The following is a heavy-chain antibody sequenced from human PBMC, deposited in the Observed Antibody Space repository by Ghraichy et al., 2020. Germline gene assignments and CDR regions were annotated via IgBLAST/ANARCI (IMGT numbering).Heavy chain of an antibody. D-gene: IGHD2-8*01. CDR2: IYYSGST. J-gene: IGHJ4*02. CDR1: GGSISSGGYY. CDR3: AVDLTRKPNCTNGVCYKGVGY. V-gene: IGHV4-31*02. Sequence: SQTLSLTCTVSGGSISSGGYYWSWIRQHPGKGLEWIGYIYYSGSTYYNPSLKSRVTISVDTSKNQFSLKLSSVTAADTAVYYCAVDLTRKPNCTNGVCYKGVGYWGQGTLVTVSS.